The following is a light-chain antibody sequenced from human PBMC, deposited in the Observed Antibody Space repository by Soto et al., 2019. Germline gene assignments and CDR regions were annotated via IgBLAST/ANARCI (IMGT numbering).Light chain of an antibody. CDR2: AAS. J-gene: IGKJ1*01. V-gene: IGKV1-8*01. CDR1: QGISSY. Sequence: IQMTQSPSAMSASVGDRVTITCRASQGISSYLAWYQQKPGKAPKLLIYAASTLQIGVPSRFSGSGPGTDFTLTISCLQSEDFATYYRQQYHSYPRTFGQGTKVDIK. CDR3: QQYHSYPRT.